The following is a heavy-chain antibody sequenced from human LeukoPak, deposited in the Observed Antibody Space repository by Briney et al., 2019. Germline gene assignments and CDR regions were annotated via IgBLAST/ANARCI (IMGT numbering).Heavy chain of an antibody. CDR3: ARAPNYKYYYYYYYMDV. CDR2: VNPNSGNT. D-gene: IGHD1-7*01. V-gene: IGHV1-8*01. Sequence: GASVKVSCKASGYTFTSYDINWVRQATGQGLEWMGWVNPNSGNTGYAQKFQGRVTMTRNTSISTAYMELSSLRSEDTAVYYCARAPNYKYYYYYYYMDVWGKGTTVTVSS. J-gene: IGHJ6*03. CDR1: GYTFTSYD.